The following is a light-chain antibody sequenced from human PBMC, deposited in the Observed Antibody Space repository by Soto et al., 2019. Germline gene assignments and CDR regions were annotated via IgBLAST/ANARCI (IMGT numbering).Light chain of an antibody. V-gene: IGKV1-33*01. CDR2: DAS. Sequence: DIQMTQSPSTLSASVGDRVTITCRASQSINNWLAWYQQNPGRAPKLLIYDASNLETGVPSRFSGSGSGTDFTFTISSLQPEDIATYYCQQYDNLPLTFGQGTRLE. J-gene: IGKJ5*01. CDR1: QSINNW. CDR3: QQYDNLPLT.